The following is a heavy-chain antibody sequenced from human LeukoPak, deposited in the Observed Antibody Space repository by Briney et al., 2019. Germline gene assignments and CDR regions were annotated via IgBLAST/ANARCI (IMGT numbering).Heavy chain of an antibody. CDR1: GFTFSTYW. CDR3: ARDRDINMVRGVIDH. V-gene: IGHV3-74*01. D-gene: IGHD3-10*01. CDR2: TNSDGSRT. J-gene: IGHJ4*02. Sequence: GGSLRLSCAASGFTFSTYWMHWVRQAPGKGLVWVSRTNSDGSRTDYADSVKGRFTISRDNAENTLYLQMNSLRVEDTAVYYCARDRDINMVRGVIDHWGQGTLVTVSS.